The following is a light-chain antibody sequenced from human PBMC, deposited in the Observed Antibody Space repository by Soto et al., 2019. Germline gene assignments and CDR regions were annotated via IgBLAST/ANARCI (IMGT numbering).Light chain of an antibody. V-gene: IGLV4-60*02. CDR3: ETWDSSILV. Sequence: QLVLTQSSSASASLGSSVKLTCTLSTGHSSYIIAWHQQQPGKVPRYLMKLEAGGSYNKGSGVPDRFSCSSSGADRDLTISNLQFEDEADYYCETWDSSILVFGGGTKLTVL. CDR2: LEAGGSY. CDR1: TGHSSYI. J-gene: IGLJ2*01.